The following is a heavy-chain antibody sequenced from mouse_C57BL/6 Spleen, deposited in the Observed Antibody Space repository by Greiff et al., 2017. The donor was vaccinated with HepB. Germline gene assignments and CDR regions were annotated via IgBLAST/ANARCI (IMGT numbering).Heavy chain of an antibody. CDR3: AREGDYYGSSYAGFAY. Sequence: QVQLQQSGAELVRPGSSVKLSCKASGYTFTSYWMHWVKQRPIQGLEWIGNIDPSDSETHYNQKFKDKATLTVDKSSSTAYMQLSSLTSEDSAVYYCAREGDYYGSSYAGFAYWGQGTLVTVSA. V-gene: IGHV1-52*01. J-gene: IGHJ3*01. CDR2: IDPSDSET. CDR1: GYTFTSYW. D-gene: IGHD1-1*01.